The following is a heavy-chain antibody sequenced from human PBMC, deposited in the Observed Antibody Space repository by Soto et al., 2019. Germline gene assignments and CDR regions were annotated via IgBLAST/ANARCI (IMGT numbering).Heavy chain of an antibody. V-gene: IGHV2-5*02. CDR2: IYWDDDK. J-gene: IGHJ4*02. CDR3: AHSLVPNWGSRGAFDY. Sequence: QITLKESGPTLVKPTQTLTLTCTFSGFSLSTSGVGVGWIRQPPGKALEWLALIYWDDDKRYSPSLKSRLTITQDNTKHQVVLTKNNMDPVDTATYFCAHSLVPNWGSRGAFDYWGQGTLVTLSS. CDR1: GFSLSTSGVG. D-gene: IGHD7-27*01.